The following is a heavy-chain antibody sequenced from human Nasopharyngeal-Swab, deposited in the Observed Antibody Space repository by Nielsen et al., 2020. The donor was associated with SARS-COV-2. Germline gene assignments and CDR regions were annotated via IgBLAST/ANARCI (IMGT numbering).Heavy chain of an antibody. J-gene: IGHJ4*02. V-gene: IGHV3-73*01. D-gene: IGHD2-21*02. Sequence: GGSPRLSCAASGFTFSDSAIHWVRQASGKGLEWVGRIRSKGNNYATAYAASVKGRFIIFRDDPTNTAYLQMNSLKTEDTAVYYCTRCGGGCYSGRDCWGQGTLVTVSS. CDR1: GFTFSDSA. CDR3: TRCGGGCYSGRDC. CDR2: IRSKGNNYAT.